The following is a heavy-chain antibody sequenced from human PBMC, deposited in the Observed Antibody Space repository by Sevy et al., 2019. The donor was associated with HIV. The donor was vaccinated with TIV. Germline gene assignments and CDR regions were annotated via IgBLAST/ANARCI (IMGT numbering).Heavy chain of an antibody. CDR3: AKEDSNYYYDY. CDR2: VSRDGITV. Sequence: GGSLRLSCAATGFSFSNTGMHWVRQAPGKGLEWVGIVSRDGITVFYAESVKGRFTISRDNSKSTLYLQMNSLRLEDTTVYYCAKEDSNYYYDYWGQGTLVTVSS. J-gene: IGHJ4*02. D-gene: IGHD6-13*01. CDR1: GFSFSNTG. V-gene: IGHV3-30*18.